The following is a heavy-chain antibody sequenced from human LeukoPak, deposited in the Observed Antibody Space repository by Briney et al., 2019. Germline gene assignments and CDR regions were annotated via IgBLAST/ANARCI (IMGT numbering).Heavy chain of an antibody. CDR1: GGSVSSGSYY. J-gene: IGHJ3*02. CDR2: IYYSGST. D-gene: IGHD3-22*01. CDR3: ARAPSHYYDSSGYYYKSGAFDI. Sequence: KSSETLSLTCTVSGGSVSSGSYYWSWIRQPPGKGLEWIGYIYYSGSTNYNPSLKSRVTISVDTSKNQFSLKLSSVTAADTAVYYCARAPSHYYDSSGYYYKSGAFDIWAKGQWSPSLQ. V-gene: IGHV4-61*01.